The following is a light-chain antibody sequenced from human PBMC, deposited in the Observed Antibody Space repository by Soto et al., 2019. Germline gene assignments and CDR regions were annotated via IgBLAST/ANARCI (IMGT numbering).Light chain of an antibody. J-gene: IGLJ3*02. CDR3: SSYAGTTNQV. CDR1: GSDVGGYDY. CDR2: EVI. Sequence: QSVLTQPPSASGSPGQSVTISCTGTGSDVGGYDYVSWYQLHPGGAPKLIIYEVIRRPSGVPDRFSGSKSGNTASLTVSGLQADDEADYFCSSYAGTTNQVFGGGTKVTVL. V-gene: IGLV2-8*01.